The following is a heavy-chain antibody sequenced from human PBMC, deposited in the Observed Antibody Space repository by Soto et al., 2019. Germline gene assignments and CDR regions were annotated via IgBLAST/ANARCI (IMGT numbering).Heavy chain of an antibody. Sequence: GASVKVSCKASGGTFSSYAISWVRQAPGQGLEWMGGIIPIFGTANYAQKFQGRVTIPADESTSTAYMELSSLRSEDTSVYYCARWLQSPGSYYFDYWGQGTLVTVPQ. CDR3: ARWLQSPGSYYFDY. D-gene: IGHD5-12*01. CDR1: GGTFSSYA. J-gene: IGHJ4*02. CDR2: IIPIFGTA. V-gene: IGHV1-69*13.